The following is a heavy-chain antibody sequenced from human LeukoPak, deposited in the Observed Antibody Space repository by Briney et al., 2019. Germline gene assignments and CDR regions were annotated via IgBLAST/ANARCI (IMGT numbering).Heavy chain of an antibody. Sequence: GGSLRLSCAASGFTFSSYGMHWVRQAPGKGLEWVAFIRYDGSNKYYADSVKGRFTISRDNSKNTLYLQMNSLRAEDTAVYYCAKELFESYYYDSSGYLDYWGQGTLVTVSS. D-gene: IGHD3-22*01. CDR3: AKELFESYYYDSSGYLDY. V-gene: IGHV3-30*02. CDR1: GFTFSSYG. CDR2: IRYDGSNK. J-gene: IGHJ4*02.